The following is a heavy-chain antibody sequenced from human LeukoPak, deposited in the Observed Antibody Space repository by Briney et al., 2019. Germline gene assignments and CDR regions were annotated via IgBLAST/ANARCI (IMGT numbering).Heavy chain of an antibody. V-gene: IGHV1-46*01. D-gene: IGHD6-6*01. CDR2: INPSGGST. J-gene: IGHJ4*02. CDR3: ASGDIAARTGVD. Sequence: ASVKVSCKTSGYTFTSYYMHWVRQAPGQGLEWMGIINPSGGSTSYAQKFQGRVTMTRDTSTSTVYMELSSLRSDDTAVYYCASGDIAARTGVDWGQGTLVTVSS. CDR1: GYTFTSYY.